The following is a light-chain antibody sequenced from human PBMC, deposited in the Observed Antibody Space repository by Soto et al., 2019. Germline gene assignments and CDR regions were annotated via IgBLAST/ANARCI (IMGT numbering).Light chain of an antibody. CDR2: STT. Sequence: QAVVTQEPSLTVSPGGTVTLTCASSTGAVTSGYYPNWFQQKPGQAPTSLIYSTTNRHSWTPARFSGSLLGGKAALTLSGVQPEDEAEYYCLLYYDGARVFGGWTKVTVL. J-gene: IGLJ2*01. CDR3: LLYYDGARV. CDR1: TGAVTSGYY. V-gene: IGLV7-43*01.